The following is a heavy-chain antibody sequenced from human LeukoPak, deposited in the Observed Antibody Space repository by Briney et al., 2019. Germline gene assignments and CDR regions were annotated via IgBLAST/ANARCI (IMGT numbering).Heavy chain of an antibody. V-gene: IGHV4-34*01. Sequence: SETLSLTCAVYGGSFSGYYWSCIRQPPGKGLEWIGEINHSGSTNYNPSLKSRATISVDTSKNQFSLKLSSVTAADTAVYYCARGGRGYSYGLNWFDPWGQGTLVTVSS. D-gene: IGHD5-18*01. CDR3: ARGGRGYSYGLNWFDP. CDR2: INHSGST. J-gene: IGHJ5*02. CDR1: GGSFSGYY.